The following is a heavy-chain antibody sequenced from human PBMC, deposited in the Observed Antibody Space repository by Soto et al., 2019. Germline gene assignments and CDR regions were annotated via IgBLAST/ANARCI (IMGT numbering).Heavy chain of an antibody. D-gene: IGHD3-10*01. V-gene: IGHV1-3*01. CDR2: INAGNGNT. CDR3: ARAGGEKLNINWFDP. J-gene: IGHJ5*02. Sequence: QVQLVQSGAEVKKPGASVKVSCKASGYTFTSYAMHWVRQAPGQRLEWMGWINAGNGNTKYSQKFQGRVTITRDTSASTAYMELSSLRSEDTAVYYCARAGGEKLNINWFDPWGKGTLVTVSS. CDR1: GYTFTSYA.